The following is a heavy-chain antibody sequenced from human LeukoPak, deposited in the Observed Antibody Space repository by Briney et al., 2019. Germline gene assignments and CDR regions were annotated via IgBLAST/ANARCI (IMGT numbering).Heavy chain of an antibody. CDR2: FYNSGRS. Sequence: SETLSLTCTVSDDSISDYYRGWIRPPPGKGVAWIGYFYNSGRSTYNPSLKSRVTISADTSKSHFSLKLNSVTTADTAVYYCTRGAGWLIDYWGQGILVTVSS. CDR3: TRGAGWLIDY. D-gene: IGHD3-16*01. J-gene: IGHJ4*02. CDR1: DDSISDYY. V-gene: IGHV4-59*01.